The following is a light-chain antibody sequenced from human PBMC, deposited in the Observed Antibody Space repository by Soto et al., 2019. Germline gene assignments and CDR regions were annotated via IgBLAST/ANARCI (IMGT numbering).Light chain of an antibody. Sequence: DIQMTQSPSSLSASVGDSVTITCRASQNIKTYLNWYQQKPGKAPNLLIYAASSLHSGVPSRFSGSGSGTDFTLTIRSLQPDDFATYYCQQSFSSPPWTFGQGTKVEIK. V-gene: IGKV1-39*01. CDR1: QNIKTY. CDR3: QQSFSSPPWT. J-gene: IGKJ1*01. CDR2: AAS.